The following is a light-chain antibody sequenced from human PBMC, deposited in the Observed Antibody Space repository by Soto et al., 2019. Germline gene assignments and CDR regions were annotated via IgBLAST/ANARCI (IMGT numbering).Light chain of an antibody. CDR2: EVN. CDR3: CSYTSSSTYV. V-gene: IGLV2-23*02. CDR1: SSDVGSYNL. Sequence: QSALTQPASVSGSPGQSITISCTGTSSDVGSYNLVSWYQQHPGKAPKLMIFEVNTRPSGVSNRFSGSKSGNTASLTISGLQAEDEADYYCCSYTSSSTYVFGTGTKVTVL. J-gene: IGLJ1*01.